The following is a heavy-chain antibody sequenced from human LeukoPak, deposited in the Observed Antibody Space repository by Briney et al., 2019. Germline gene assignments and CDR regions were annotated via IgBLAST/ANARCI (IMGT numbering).Heavy chain of an antibody. Sequence: PSETLSLTCAVYGGSFSGYYCSWIRQPPGKGLEWIGEINHSGSTNYNPSLKSRVTISVDTSKNQFSLKLSSVTAADTAVYYCASRRSYYYDSSGYYYSYNWFDPWGQGTLVTVSS. CDR1: GGSFSGYY. CDR3: ASRRSYYYDSSGYYYSYNWFDP. V-gene: IGHV4-34*01. J-gene: IGHJ5*02. CDR2: INHSGST. D-gene: IGHD3-22*01.